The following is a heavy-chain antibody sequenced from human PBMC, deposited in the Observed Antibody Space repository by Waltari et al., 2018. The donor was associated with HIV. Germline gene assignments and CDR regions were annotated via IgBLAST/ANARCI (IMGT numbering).Heavy chain of an antibody. Sequence: QMQLVQSGPEVKKTGNSVTVSCKALGFNLSNTVVQWVRQTRGHRLEWIGWIVVGTGKINYAQKFQKRVTITRDMSTGTAYMVLNSLIIDDTAVYYCAAGTHYYDRWGQGTPVTVSS. D-gene: IGHD3-10*01. CDR2: IVVGTGKI. V-gene: IGHV1-58*01. J-gene: IGHJ5*02. CDR3: AAGTHYYDR. CDR1: GFNLSNTV.